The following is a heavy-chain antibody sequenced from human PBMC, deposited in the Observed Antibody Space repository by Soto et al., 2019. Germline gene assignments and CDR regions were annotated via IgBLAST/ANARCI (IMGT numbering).Heavy chain of an antibody. CDR2: ITGGGGST. J-gene: IGHJ4*02. CDR3: AKVRDSSSWRHYFDY. Sequence: PGGSLRLSCAASGFTFNNYAMNWVRQAPGRGLEWVSAITGGGGSTSYADSVKGRFTISRDNSKNTLYLQMNSLRADDTAVYYCAKVRDSSSWRHYFDYWGQGTLVTVSS. D-gene: IGHD6-13*01. CDR1: GFTFNNYA. V-gene: IGHV3-23*01.